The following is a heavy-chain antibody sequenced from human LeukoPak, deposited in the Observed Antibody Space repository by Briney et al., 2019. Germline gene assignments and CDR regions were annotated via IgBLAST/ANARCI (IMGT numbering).Heavy chain of an antibody. V-gene: IGHV3-23*01. D-gene: IGHD3-10*01. CDR1: GFTFSRYA. CDR2: ISGSGGST. Sequence: GGSLRLFCAASGFTFSRYAMSWVRQAPGKGLEWVSAISGSGGSTYYADSVKGRFTISRDNSKNTLYLQMNSLRAEDTAVYYCAKDLSWGEYGSGSYYDYWGQGTLVTVSS. J-gene: IGHJ4*02. CDR3: AKDLSWGEYGSGSYYDY.